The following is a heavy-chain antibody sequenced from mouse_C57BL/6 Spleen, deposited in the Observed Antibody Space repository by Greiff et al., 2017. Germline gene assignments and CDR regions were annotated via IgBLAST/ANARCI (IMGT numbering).Heavy chain of an antibody. V-gene: IGHV1-50*01. CDR3: ARYYPRFAY. D-gene: IGHD1-1*01. J-gene: IGHJ3*01. Sequence: QVQLKQPGAELVKPGASVKLSCKASGYTFTSYWMQWVKQRPGQGLEWIGEIDPSDSYTNYNQKFKGKATLTVDTSSSTAYMQLSSLTSEDSAVYYCARYYPRFAYWGQGTLVTVSA. CDR1: GYTFTSYW. CDR2: IDPSDSYT.